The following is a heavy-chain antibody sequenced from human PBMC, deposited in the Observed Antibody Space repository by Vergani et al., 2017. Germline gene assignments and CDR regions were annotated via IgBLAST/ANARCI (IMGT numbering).Heavy chain of an antibody. J-gene: IGHJ4*02. CDR1: GYTFTGYY. D-gene: IGHD3-9*01. CDR3: ARSNDILASSLRYFDY. CDR2: INPNSGGT. V-gene: IGHV1-2*04. Sequence: QVQLVQSGAEVKKPGASVKVSCKASGYTFTGYYMHWVRQAPGQWLEWMGWINPNSGGTNYAQKFQGWVTMTRDTSISTAYMELSRLRSDDTAVYYCARSNDILASSLRYFDYWGQGTLVTVSS.